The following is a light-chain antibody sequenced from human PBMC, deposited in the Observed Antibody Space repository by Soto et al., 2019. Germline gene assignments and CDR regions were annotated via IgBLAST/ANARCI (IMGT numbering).Light chain of an antibody. CDR3: MQTLQTPLT. Sequence: DIVMTQSPLSLPVTPGEPASISCRSSQSLLLSNGYNYLDWYLQKPGQSPQLLIYLGSNRASGVPDRFSGSGSRTDFTLKISRVEAEDVGVYYCMQTLQTPLTFGPGTKVDIK. CDR2: LGS. V-gene: IGKV2-28*01. J-gene: IGKJ3*01. CDR1: QSLLLSNGYNY.